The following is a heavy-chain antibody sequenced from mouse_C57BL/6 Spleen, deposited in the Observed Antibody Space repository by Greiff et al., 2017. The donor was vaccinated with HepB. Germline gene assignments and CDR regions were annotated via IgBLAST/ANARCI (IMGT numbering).Heavy chain of an antibody. CDR3: ARNTGGTTKDYFDY. Sequence: QVQLQQSGPGLVAPSQSLSITCTVSGFSLTSYAISWVRQPPGKGLEWLGVIWTGGGTNYNSALKSRLSISKDNSKSQVFLKMNSLQTDDTARYYCARNTGGTTKDYFDYWGQGTTLTVSS. J-gene: IGHJ2*01. CDR2: IWTGGGT. CDR1: GFSLTSYA. V-gene: IGHV2-9-1*01. D-gene: IGHD1-1*01.